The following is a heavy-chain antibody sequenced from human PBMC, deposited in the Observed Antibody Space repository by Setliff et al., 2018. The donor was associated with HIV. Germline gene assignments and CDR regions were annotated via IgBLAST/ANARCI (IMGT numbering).Heavy chain of an antibody. J-gene: IGHJ5*02. CDR2: IIPISGTA. D-gene: IGHD2-2*01. V-gene: IGHV1-69*05. Sequence: GASVKVSCKASGDTFSNYGMSWVRQAPGQGLEWMGWIIPISGTANYAQKFQGRVAINTDESTGTAYMELSGLRSEDTAVYYCARDFGGYCSSMSCPGLFDPWGQGTLVTVSS. CDR1: GDTFSNYG. CDR3: ARDFGGYCSSMSCPGLFDP.